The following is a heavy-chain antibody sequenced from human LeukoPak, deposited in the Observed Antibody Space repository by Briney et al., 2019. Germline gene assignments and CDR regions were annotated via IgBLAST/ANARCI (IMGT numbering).Heavy chain of an antibody. CDR3: ARVHGSPYHSSGYYYYFDY. Sequence: SVTLSLTCTVYGGSFSGYYWSWIRQPPGKGLEWIGEINHSGSTNYNPSLKSRVTISVDTSKNQFSLKLSSVTAADTAVYYCARVHGSPYHSSGYYYYFDYWGQGTLVTVSS. CDR2: INHSGST. V-gene: IGHV4-34*01. CDR1: GGSFSGYY. J-gene: IGHJ4*02. D-gene: IGHD3-22*01.